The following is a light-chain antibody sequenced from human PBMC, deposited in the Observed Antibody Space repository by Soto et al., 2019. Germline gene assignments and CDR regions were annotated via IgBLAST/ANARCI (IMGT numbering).Light chain of an antibody. V-gene: IGKV1-39*01. CDR1: QSIGTY. CDR2: AAS. CDR3: QESHST. Sequence: DAQMTQSPSSLSASVGDSVTITCRASQSIGTYLDWYQHKPGKAPKLLIYAASSLQSGVPSRFSGSGSGTDFTLTISRLQPADFATYYCQESHSTFGQGTKLEIK. J-gene: IGKJ2*01.